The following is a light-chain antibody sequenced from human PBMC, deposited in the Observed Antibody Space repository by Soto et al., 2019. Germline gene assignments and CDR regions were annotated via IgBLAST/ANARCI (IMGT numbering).Light chain of an antibody. CDR2: TAS. V-gene: IGKV1-39*01. Sequence: DIQMTQSPSSLSASVGDRVTITCRASQKISTYLNWYQLKPGKAPKLLIYTASSLQGGVPSRFSGSGSGTDFTLTISSLQPEEFATYYCQQSDSMPFTFGPGTKVDIK. CDR3: QQSDSMPFT. J-gene: IGKJ3*01. CDR1: QKISTY.